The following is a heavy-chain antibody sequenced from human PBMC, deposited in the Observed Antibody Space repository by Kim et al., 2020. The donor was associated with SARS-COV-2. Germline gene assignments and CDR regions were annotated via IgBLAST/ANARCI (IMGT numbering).Heavy chain of an antibody. CDR3: AREVWAGTKPDAFDI. D-gene: IGHD6-19*01. V-gene: IGHV3-74*01. Sequence: GGSLRLSCAASGFTFSIHWIHWVRQGPGKGLVWVSRISSDGGNTSYADFVKGRFTISRDNNKNTLYLQMNSLRPDDTAVYYCAREVWAGTKPDAFDIWGQGKMATVSS. CDR1: GFTFSIHW. J-gene: IGHJ3*02. CDR2: ISSDGGNT.